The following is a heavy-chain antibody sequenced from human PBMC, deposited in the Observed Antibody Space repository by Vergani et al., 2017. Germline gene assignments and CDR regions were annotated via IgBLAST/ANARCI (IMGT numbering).Heavy chain of an antibody. V-gene: IGHV4-4*02. Sequence: QVQLQESGPGLVKPSGTLSLTCAVSGGSISSSNWWSWVRQPPGKGLEWIGEIYHSGSTNYNPSLKSRVTISVDTSKNQFSLKLSSVTAADTAVYYCARRGDTAMARYWYFDLWGRGTLVTVSS. D-gene: IGHD5-18*01. J-gene: IGHJ2*01. CDR2: IYHSGST. CDR3: ARRGDTAMARYWYFDL. CDR1: GGSISSSNW.